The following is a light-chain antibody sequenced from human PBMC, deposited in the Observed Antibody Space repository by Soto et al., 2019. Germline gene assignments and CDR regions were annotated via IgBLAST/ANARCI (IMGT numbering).Light chain of an antibody. CDR3: QQSDSFPRT. Sequence: DIQMTQSPSSVSASVGDRVTITCRASQGVSSWLAWYQQKPGKAPKLLIYAASTLQTGVPSRFSGSGYGTDSTLTISSLQPEDFATYYCQQSDSFPRTFGQGTKLEIK. CDR1: QGVSSW. V-gene: IGKV1-12*01. J-gene: IGKJ2*01. CDR2: AAS.